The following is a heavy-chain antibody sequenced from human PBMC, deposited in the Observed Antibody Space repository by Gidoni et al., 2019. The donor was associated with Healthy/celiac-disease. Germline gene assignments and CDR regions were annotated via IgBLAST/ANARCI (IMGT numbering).Heavy chain of an antibody. J-gene: IGHJ4*02. V-gene: IGHV3-30-3*01. CDR3: ARAVVITTSDFDY. Sequence: QVQLVESGGGVVQTGRSLRLSCAPCGITFSSYAMHWVRQAPGKGLEWGAVISYDGINRYYANSVKGRFTISIDNSKNTLYLQMNSLRAEDTAVYYCARAVVITTSDFDYWGQGTLVTVSS. D-gene: IGHD3-22*01. CDR2: ISYDGINR. CDR1: GITFSSYA.